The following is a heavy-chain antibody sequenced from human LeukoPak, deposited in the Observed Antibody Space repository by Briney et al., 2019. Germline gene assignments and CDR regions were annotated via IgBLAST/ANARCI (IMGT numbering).Heavy chain of an antibody. D-gene: IGHD2-2*01. Sequence: PSETLSLTCAVYGGSFSGYYWSWIRQPPGKGLEWIGEINHSGTTKYNPSLKSRVTISVDTSKNRFSLKLSSVTAADTAVYYCAFLVVPAPIDYMDVWDKGTTVTVSS. CDR3: AFLVVPAPIDYMDV. CDR2: INHSGTT. J-gene: IGHJ6*03. V-gene: IGHV4-34*01. CDR1: GGSFSGYY.